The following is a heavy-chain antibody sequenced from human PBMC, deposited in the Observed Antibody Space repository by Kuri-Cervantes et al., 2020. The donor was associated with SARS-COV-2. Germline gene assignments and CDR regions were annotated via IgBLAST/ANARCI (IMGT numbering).Heavy chain of an antibody. Sequence: ETLSLTCAASGFTFSSYWMSWVRQAPGKGLEWVANIKQDGSEKYYVDSVKGRFTISRDNAKNSLYLQMNSLRAEDTAAYYCARDWLRGGFDYWGRGTLVTVSS. CDR2: IKQDGSEK. D-gene: IGHD3-9*01. CDR1: GFTFSSYW. J-gene: IGHJ4*02. V-gene: IGHV3-7*05. CDR3: ARDWLRGGFDY.